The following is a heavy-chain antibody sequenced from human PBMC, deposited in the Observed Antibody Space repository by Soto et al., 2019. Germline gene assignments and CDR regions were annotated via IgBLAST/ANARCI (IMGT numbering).Heavy chain of an antibody. Sequence: ASVKVSCKASGYTFTSYGISWVRQAPGQGLEGMGWISAYNGNTNYAQKLQGRVTMTTDTSTSTAYMELRSLRSDDTAVYYCGRDYYDSSGPGYFDYWGQGTTVTVSS. CDR1: GYTFTSYG. D-gene: IGHD3-22*01. CDR2: ISAYNGNT. V-gene: IGHV1-18*01. CDR3: GRDYYDSSGPGYFDY. J-gene: IGHJ4*03.